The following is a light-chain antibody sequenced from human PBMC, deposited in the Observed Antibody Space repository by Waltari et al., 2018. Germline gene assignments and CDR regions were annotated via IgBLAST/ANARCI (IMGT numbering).Light chain of an antibody. CDR3: QTGGHGTWV. CDR2: VNSDGSH. V-gene: IGLV4-69*01. Sequence: QLVLTQSPSASASLGAPVKLTCTLSSGHSTNIIAWHQQQPEKGPRYLMKVNSDGSHSKGDQIPVRFSGSSSGAEHYLTSSSLQAEYEADYYCQTGGHGTWVFGGGTKLTVL. CDR1: SGHSTNI. J-gene: IGLJ3*02.